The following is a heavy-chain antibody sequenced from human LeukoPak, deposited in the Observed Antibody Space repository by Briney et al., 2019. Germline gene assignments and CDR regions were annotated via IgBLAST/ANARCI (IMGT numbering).Heavy chain of an antibody. Sequence: GGSLRLSCAASGFTFSSYSMNWVRQAPGKGLEWVSSISSSSSYIYYADSVKGRFTISRDNAKNSLYLQMNSLRAEDTAVYYCARDRGSIAVADIYYYGMDVWGQGTTVTVSS. J-gene: IGHJ6*02. V-gene: IGHV3-21*01. CDR3: ARDRGSIAVADIYYYGMDV. CDR1: GFTFSSYS. CDR2: ISSSSSYI. D-gene: IGHD6-19*01.